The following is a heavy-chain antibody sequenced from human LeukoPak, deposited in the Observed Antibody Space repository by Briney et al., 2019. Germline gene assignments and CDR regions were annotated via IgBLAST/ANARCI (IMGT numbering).Heavy chain of an antibody. CDR1: GGTFSSYA. Sequence: ASVKVSCKASGGTFSSYAISWVRQAPGQGLEWMGGIIPIFGTANYAQKFQGRVTITTDESTSTAYMELSSLRSEDTAVYYCARVLVPAALKNPSYYYYYMDVWGKGTTVTVSS. CDR2: IIPIFGTA. V-gene: IGHV1-69*05. D-gene: IGHD2-2*01. J-gene: IGHJ6*03. CDR3: ARVLVPAALKNPSYYYYYMDV.